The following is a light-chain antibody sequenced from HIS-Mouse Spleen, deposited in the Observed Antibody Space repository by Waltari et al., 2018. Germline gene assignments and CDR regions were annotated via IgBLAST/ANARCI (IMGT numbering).Light chain of an antibody. CDR3: SSYTSSSTEV. V-gene: IGLV2-14*03. CDR2: NVS. CDR1: SSDVGGYNY. J-gene: IGLJ2*01. Sequence: QPALTQPASVSGSPGQPITTSCTGTSSDVGGYNYVPWHQQNPGKAPKLMIYNVSNRPSGVSNRFSGSTSRNTASLTISGLQAEDEADYYCSSYTSSSTEVFGGGTKLTVL.